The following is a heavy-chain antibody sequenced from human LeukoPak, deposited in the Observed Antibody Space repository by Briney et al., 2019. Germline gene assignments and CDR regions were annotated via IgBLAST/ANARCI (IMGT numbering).Heavy chain of an antibody. CDR2: MNPNSGNT. Sequence: ASVKVSCKVSGYTLSELFMHWVRQATGQGLEWMGWMNPNSGNTGYAQKFQGRVTMTRNTSISTAYMELSSLRSEDTAVYYCARGVDWFDPWGQGTLVTVSS. V-gene: IGHV1-8*01. CDR3: ARGVDWFDP. D-gene: IGHD2-15*01. J-gene: IGHJ5*02. CDR1: GYTLSELF.